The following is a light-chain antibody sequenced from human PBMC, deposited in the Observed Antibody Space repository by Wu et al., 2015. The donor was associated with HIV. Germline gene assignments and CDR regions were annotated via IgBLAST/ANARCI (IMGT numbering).Light chain of an antibody. V-gene: IGKV3-15*01. CDR1: EGVDKN. J-gene: IGKJ1*01. CDR2: DAS. Sequence: VMTQSPAIVSVSPGETVTLSCRASEGVDKNLAWYQQKPGRAPRLLIHDASVRAAGIPARFTGSGSWTQFTLTINNIQSDDFAIYFCQQYNYWPPWTFGQGPRW. CDR3: QQYNYWPPWT.